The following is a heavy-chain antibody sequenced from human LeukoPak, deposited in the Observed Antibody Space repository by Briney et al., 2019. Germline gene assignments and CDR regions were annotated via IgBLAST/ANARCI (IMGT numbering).Heavy chain of an antibody. V-gene: IGHV3-23*01. CDR3: AREGGDYAFDY. Sequence: GGSLRLSCTASGFTFSTYVMGWVRQAPGKGPEWVSVIHASGGHTYYADSVKGRFTISRDNSKNTLYLQMNSLRAEDTAVYYCAREGGDYAFDYWGQGTLVTVSS. J-gene: IGHJ4*02. CDR1: GFTFSTYV. D-gene: IGHD4-17*01. CDR2: IHASGGHT.